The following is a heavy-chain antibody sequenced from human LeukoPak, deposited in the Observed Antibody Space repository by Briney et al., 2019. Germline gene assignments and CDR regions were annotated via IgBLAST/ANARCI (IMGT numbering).Heavy chain of an antibody. D-gene: IGHD2-21*02. CDR1: GGSISSYY. V-gene: IGHV4-4*07. Sequence: SETLSLTCTVSGGSISSYYWSWIRQPAGKGLEWIGRIYTSGSTNYNPSLKSRVTMSVDTSKNQFSLKLSSVTAADTAVYYCARDLVGYCGGDCYPKWDQGTLVTVSS. CDR2: IYTSGST. J-gene: IGHJ4*02. CDR3: ARDLVGYCGGDCYPK.